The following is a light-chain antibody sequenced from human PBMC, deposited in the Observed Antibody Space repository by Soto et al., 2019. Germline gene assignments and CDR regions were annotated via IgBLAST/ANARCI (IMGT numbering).Light chain of an antibody. CDR1: SSDVAFYNH. J-gene: IGLJ1*01. CDR3: SSFTSNRIYV. V-gene: IGLV2-14*01. CDR2: EVN. Sequence: QSALTQPASVSGSPGQSITISCTGTSSDVAFYNHVSWYQQHPGKAPKLLIYEVNNRPSGVSHRFSGSKSGNTASLTISGLQAEDEADYYCSSFTSNRIYVFGPGTKVTVL.